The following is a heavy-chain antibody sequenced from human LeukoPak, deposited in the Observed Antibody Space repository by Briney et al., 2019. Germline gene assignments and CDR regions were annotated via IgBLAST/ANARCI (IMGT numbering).Heavy chain of an antibody. D-gene: IGHD6-13*01. J-gene: IGHJ4*02. V-gene: IGHV4-34*01. CDR2: ISHSGST. CDR3: ARGTHRYSSSFDY. CDR1: GGSFSGYY. Sequence: SETLSLTCAVYGGSFSGYYWSWIRQPPGKGLEWIGEISHSGSTNYNPSLKSRVTISVDTSKNQFSLKLSSVTAADTAVYYCARGTHRYSSSFDYWGQGTLVTVSS.